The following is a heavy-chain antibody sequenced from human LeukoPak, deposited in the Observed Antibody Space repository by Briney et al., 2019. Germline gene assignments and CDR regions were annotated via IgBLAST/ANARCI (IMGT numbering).Heavy chain of an antibody. CDR1: GGSIGPYY. D-gene: IGHD3-3*01. V-gene: IGHV4-4*07. CDR3: ARDFTIFGVVIGSDPRPNLDY. Sequence: SETLSLTCAVSGGSIGPYYWSWIRQTAGKGLEWIGRIYTSGSTNYNPSLKSRVTMSVDTSKNQFSLKLSSVTAADTAVYYCARDFTIFGVVIGSDPRPNLDYWGQGTLVTVSS. J-gene: IGHJ4*02. CDR2: IYTSGST.